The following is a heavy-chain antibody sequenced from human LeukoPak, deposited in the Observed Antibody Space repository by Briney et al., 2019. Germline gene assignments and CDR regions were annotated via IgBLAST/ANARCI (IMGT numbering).Heavy chain of an antibody. CDR1: GGSISGYY. D-gene: IGHD5-24*01. CDR3: AKDEMSWVLDY. Sequence: SETLSLTCTVSGGSISGYYWSWIRQPPGKGLEWIGFFFYTGYTNYNPFRKSRVTISVDTSRNQFSLKLTSVTAADTAVYYCAKDEMSWVLDYWGQGTLVTVST. CDR2: FFYTGYT. V-gene: IGHV4-59*01. J-gene: IGHJ4*02.